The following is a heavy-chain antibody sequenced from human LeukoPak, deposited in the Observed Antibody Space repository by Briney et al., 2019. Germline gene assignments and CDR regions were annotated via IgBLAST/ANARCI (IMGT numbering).Heavy chain of an antibody. J-gene: IGHJ3*01. D-gene: IGHD1-26*01. V-gene: IGHV3-23*01. Sequence: GGSLRLSCAGSGFTFSDYAMSWVRQPPGKGLEWVSGISGNGVTTYYADSVKGRFTISRDNLKNTLYLQMNSLRVEDSAIYYCANFVWEPRAFDLWGQGTMVTVSS. CDR1: GFTFSDYA. CDR2: ISGNGVTT. CDR3: ANFVWEPRAFDL.